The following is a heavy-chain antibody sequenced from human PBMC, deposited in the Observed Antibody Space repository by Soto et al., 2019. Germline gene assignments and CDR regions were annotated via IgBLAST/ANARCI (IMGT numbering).Heavy chain of an antibody. CDR2: THYNGNT. CDR1: GDSICAYS. Sequence: SATLSLTCTVSGDSICAYSWSWVRQPPGKGLEWIGNTHYNGNTKYNPSLKSRVTMSVDTSKNQFSLKLISVTAADTAKYFCAREGNLGRWLQPLDFWGQGTLVT. D-gene: IGHD5-12*01. CDR3: AREGNLGRWLQPLDF. V-gene: IGHV4-59*01. J-gene: IGHJ4*02.